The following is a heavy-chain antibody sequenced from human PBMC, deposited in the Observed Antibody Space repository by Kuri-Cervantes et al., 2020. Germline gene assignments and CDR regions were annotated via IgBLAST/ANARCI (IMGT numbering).Heavy chain of an antibody. D-gene: IGHD5-12*01. CDR2: ISSSSSTI. V-gene: IGHV3-48*01. CDR1: GFTFSSYS. Sequence: GESLKISCAASGFTFSSYSMNWVRQAPGKGLEWVSYISSSSSTIYYADSVKGRFTISRDNAKNSLYLQMNSLRSEDTAVYYCARDGGWLPPFIKAYYYYMDVWGKGTTVTVSS. J-gene: IGHJ6*03. CDR3: ARDGGWLPPFIKAYYYYMDV.